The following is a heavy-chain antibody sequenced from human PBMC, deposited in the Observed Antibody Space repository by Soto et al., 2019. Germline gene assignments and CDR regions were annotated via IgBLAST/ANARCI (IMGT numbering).Heavy chain of an antibody. J-gene: IGHJ4*02. CDR3: ARESNSRKFDY. CDR2: IIPILGIA. D-gene: IGHD5-18*01. V-gene: IGHV1-69*08. CDR1: GGTFSSYT. Sequence: QVQLVQSGAEVKKPGSSVKVSCKASGGTFSSYTISWVRQAPGQGLEWMVRIIPILGIANYAQKFQSRVTITADKPTSTAYIELSSLRSEDTAVYYCARESNSRKFDYWGQGTLVTVSS.